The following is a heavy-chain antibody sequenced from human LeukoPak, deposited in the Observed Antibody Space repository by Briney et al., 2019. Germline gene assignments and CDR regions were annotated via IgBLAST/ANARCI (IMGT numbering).Heavy chain of an antibody. V-gene: IGHV1-69*05. J-gene: IGHJ4*02. CDR1: GGTFSSYA. D-gene: IGHD4-17*01. Sequence: SVKVSCKASGGTFSSYAISWVRQAPGQGLEWMGGIIPIFGTANYAQKFQGRVTMTTDTSTSTAYMELRSLRSDDTAVYYCARKLRTTAIDYWGQGTLVTVSS. CDR2: IIPIFGTA. CDR3: ARKLRTTAIDY.